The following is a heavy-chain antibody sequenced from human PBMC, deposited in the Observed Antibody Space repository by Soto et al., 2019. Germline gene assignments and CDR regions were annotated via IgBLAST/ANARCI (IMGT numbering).Heavy chain of an antibody. Sequence: QVQLVQSGAEVKKAGASVKVSCKASGFILTNYYIHWVRQAPGQGLEWMGIIDPSVGTTTDAQKFQGRITMTRDTSTSTVYMELSSLRSEDTAVYYCARTEQWLVPPFDYWGQGTLVTVSS. CDR2: IDPSVGTT. CDR1: GFILTNYY. D-gene: IGHD6-19*01. V-gene: IGHV1-46*01. J-gene: IGHJ4*02. CDR3: ARTEQWLVPPFDY.